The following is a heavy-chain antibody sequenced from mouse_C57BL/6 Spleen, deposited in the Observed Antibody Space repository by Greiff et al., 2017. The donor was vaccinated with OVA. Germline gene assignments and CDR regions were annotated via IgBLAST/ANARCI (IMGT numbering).Heavy chain of an antibody. CDR1: GYAFSSYW. CDR3: ARGAGNGNYVGAMDY. Sequence: QVQLQQSGAELVKPGASVKISCKASGYAFSSYWMNWVKQRPGKGLEWIGQIYPGDGDTNYNGKFKGKATLTADKSSSTAYMQFSSLTSEDSAVYFCARGAGNGNYVGAMDYWGQGTSVTVSS. D-gene: IGHD2-1*01. J-gene: IGHJ4*01. V-gene: IGHV1-80*01. CDR2: IYPGDGDT.